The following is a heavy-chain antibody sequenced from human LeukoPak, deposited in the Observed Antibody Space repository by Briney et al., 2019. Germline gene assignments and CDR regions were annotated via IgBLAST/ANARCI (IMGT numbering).Heavy chain of an antibody. J-gene: IGHJ4*02. CDR1: GFTFSSYS. V-gene: IGHV3-21*01. CDR2: ISSSSSYI. CDR3: ARDRVATGFDL. Sequence: GGSLRLSCAASGFTFSSYSMNWVRQAPGKGLEWVSSISSSSSYIYYADSVKGRFTISRDNAKNSLYLQMNSLRAEDTAVYYCARDRVATGFDLWGQGTLVTVSA. D-gene: IGHD5-12*01.